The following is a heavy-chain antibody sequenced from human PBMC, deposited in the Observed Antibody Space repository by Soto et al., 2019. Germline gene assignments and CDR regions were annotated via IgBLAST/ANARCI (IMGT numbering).Heavy chain of an antibody. Sequence: VSGPTLVNPTQTLTLTCTFSGFSLSTSGMCVSWIRQPPGKALEWLARIDWDDDKYYSTSLKTRLTTSKDTSKNQVVLTMTNMDPVDTATYYCARMGYYDSSGPLDYWGQGTLVTVSS. CDR3: ARMGYYDSSGPLDY. V-gene: IGHV2-70*11. CDR2: IDWDDDK. CDR1: GFSLSTSGMC. D-gene: IGHD3-22*01. J-gene: IGHJ4*02.